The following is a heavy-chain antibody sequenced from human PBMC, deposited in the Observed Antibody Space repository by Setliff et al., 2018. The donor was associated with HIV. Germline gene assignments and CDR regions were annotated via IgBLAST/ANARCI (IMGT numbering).Heavy chain of an antibody. D-gene: IGHD6-13*01. J-gene: IGHJ6*03. V-gene: IGHV4-34*01. Sequence: KPSETLSLTCAVYSGSFSGYYWSWIRQPPGKGLEWIGEINHSGSTKYNPSLKSRVTISVDTSKNQFSLKVNSVTAADTAVYYGARGARLLAGYSDRWDYYYMAVWGKGTTVTVSS. CDR3: ARGARLLAGYSDRWDYYYMAV. CDR2: INHSGST. CDR1: SGSFSGYY.